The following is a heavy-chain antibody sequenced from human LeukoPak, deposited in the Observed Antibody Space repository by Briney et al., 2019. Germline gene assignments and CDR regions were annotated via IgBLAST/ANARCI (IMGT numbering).Heavy chain of an antibody. CDR3: ARAAGRWLQRPIDY. J-gene: IGHJ4*02. V-gene: IGHV3-30-3*01. CDR1: GFTFSSYA. D-gene: IGHD5-24*01. Sequence: GGSLRLSCAASGFTFSSYAMHWVRQAPGKGLEWVAVISYDGSNEYYADSVKGRFTISRDNSKNALYLQMNSLRAEDTAVYYCARAAGRWLQRPIDYWGQGTLVTVSS. CDR2: ISYDGSNE.